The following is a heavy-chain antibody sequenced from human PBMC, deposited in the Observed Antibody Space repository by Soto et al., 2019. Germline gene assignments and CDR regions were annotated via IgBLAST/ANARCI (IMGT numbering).Heavy chain of an antibody. D-gene: IGHD2-15*01. CDR3: AKDSDDGYCSGGTCALESNWFDP. Sequence: GGSLRLSCAASGFTFSSYAMSWVRQAPGKGLEWVSAISGSGGSTYYADSVKGRFTISRDNAKNTLYLQMNSLRAEDTAVYYCAKDSDDGYCSGGTCALESNWFDPWGQGTLVTVSS. CDR2: ISGSGGST. CDR1: GFTFSSYA. J-gene: IGHJ5*02. V-gene: IGHV3-23*01.